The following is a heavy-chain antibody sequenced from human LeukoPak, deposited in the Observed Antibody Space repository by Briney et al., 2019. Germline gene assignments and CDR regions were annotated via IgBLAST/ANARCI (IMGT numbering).Heavy chain of an antibody. Sequence: GGSLRLSCAASGFTFSSYGMHWVRQAPGKGLEWVAFIRYDGSNKYNADSVKGRFTISRDNSKNTLYLQMNSLRAEDTAVYYCAKDGRPKRGCSSTSCLNYLDYWGQGTLVTVSS. CDR1: GFTFSSYG. CDR2: IRYDGSNK. D-gene: IGHD2-2*01. J-gene: IGHJ4*02. V-gene: IGHV3-30*02. CDR3: AKDGRPKRGCSSTSCLNYLDY.